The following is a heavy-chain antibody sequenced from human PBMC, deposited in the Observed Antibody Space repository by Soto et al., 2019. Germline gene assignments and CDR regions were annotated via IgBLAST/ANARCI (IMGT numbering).Heavy chain of an antibody. J-gene: IGHJ3*02. D-gene: IGHD2-2*01. CDR1: GFTFSSYA. Sequence: GGSLRLSCAASGFTFSSYAMHWVRQAPGKGLEWVAVISYDGSNKYYADSVKGRFTISRDNSKNTLYLQMNSLRAEDTAVYYCARDIVVVPAAPAGAFDIWGQGTMVTVSS. CDR2: ISYDGSNK. V-gene: IGHV3-30-3*01. CDR3: ARDIVVVPAAPAGAFDI.